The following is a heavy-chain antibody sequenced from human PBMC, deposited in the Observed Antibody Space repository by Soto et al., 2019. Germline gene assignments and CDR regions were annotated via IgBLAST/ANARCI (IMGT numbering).Heavy chain of an antibody. J-gene: IGHJ4*02. CDR1: GGSIGSSSYY. Sequence: PSETLSLTCTVSGGSIGSSSYYWGWIRQPPGKGLEWIGSIYDRGSTYSNPSLKSRVTISVDTSKNQFSLKLSSVTAADTAVYYCARLTDNYDILTGPGLSPPPPPPDYWGQGALVTVSS. V-gene: IGHV4-39*07. D-gene: IGHD3-9*01. CDR2: IYDRGST. CDR3: ARLTDNYDILTGPGLSPPPPPPDY.